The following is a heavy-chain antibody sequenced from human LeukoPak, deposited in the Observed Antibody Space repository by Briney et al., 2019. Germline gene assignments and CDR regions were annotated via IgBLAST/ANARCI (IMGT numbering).Heavy chain of an antibody. J-gene: IGHJ4*02. CDR2: ISGDGGTT. V-gene: IGHV3-43*02. D-gene: IGHD3-10*01. CDR1: GFTFDDYA. Sequence: GGSLRLSCAASGFTFDDYAMHWVRQAPGKGLEWVSLISGDGGTTYYGDSVKGRFTIFRDNRKNSLYLEMNSLRTEDTAFYYCSKVGGIYYGVLSDYIHYWGQGILVTVSS. CDR3: SKVGGIYYGVLSDYIHY.